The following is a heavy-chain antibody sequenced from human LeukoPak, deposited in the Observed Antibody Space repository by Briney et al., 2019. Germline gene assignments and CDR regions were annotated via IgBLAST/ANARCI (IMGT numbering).Heavy chain of an antibody. V-gene: IGHV3-9*01. J-gene: IGHJ4*02. CDR1: GFTFDDYA. D-gene: IGHD3-3*01. CDR2: ISWNSGSI. CDR3: ARDPTIDYDFWSGYFDY. Sequence: PGGSLRLSCAASGFTFDDYAMHWVRHAPGKGLEWVSGISWNSGSIGYADSVKGRFTISRDNAKNSLYLQMNSLRAEDTAVYYCARDPTIDYDFWSGYFDYWGQGTLVTVSS.